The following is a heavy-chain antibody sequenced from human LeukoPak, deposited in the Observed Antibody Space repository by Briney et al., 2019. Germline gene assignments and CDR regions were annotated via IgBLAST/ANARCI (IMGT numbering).Heavy chain of an antibody. Sequence: PGGSLRLSCAASGFTFDDYGMSWVRQAPGKGLEWVSGINWNGGSTGYADSVKGRFTISRDNAKNSLYLQMNSLRAEDTALYYCARVVGSGSYTNSIFDYWGQGTLVTVSS. CDR2: INWNGGST. V-gene: IGHV3-20*04. CDR3: ARVVGSGSYTNSIFDY. CDR1: GFTFDDYG. J-gene: IGHJ4*02. D-gene: IGHD3-10*01.